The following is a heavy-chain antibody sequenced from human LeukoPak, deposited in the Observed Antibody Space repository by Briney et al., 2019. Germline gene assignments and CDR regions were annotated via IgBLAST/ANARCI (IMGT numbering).Heavy chain of an antibody. D-gene: IGHD3-10*01. Sequence: PGGSLRLSCAASGFTFSSYAMSWVRQAPGKGLEWVSAISGSGGGTYYADSVKGRFTISRDNSKNTLYLQMNSLRAEDTAVYYCANLDYYGSGSYATPSNWFDPWGQGTLVTVSS. V-gene: IGHV3-23*01. CDR3: ANLDYYGSGSYATPSNWFDP. CDR1: GFTFSSYA. J-gene: IGHJ5*02. CDR2: ISGSGGGT.